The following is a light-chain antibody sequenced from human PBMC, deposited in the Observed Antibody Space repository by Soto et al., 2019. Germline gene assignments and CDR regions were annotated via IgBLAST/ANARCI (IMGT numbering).Light chain of an antibody. CDR1: SSNIGRQY. Sequence: QSVLTQPPAASGTPAQRVTISCSGSSSNIGRQYVYWYLQFPGTAPKLLIYRNDQRPSGVPDRFSGSKSGTSASLAISGLRSEDEADYYCAAWDDSLSGRVFGGGTQLTVL. J-gene: IGLJ3*02. V-gene: IGLV1-47*01. CDR2: RND. CDR3: AAWDDSLSGRV.